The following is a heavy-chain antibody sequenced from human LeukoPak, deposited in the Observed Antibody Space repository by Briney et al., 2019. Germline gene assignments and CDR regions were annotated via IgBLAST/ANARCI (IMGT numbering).Heavy chain of an antibody. V-gene: IGHV3-23*01. D-gene: IGHD6-13*01. CDR2: ISGSGGST. Sequence: GGTLRLSCAASGFTFSSYGMSWVRQAPGKGLEWVSAISGSGGSTYYADSVKGRFTISRDNSKNTLYLQMNSLRAEDTAVYYCAKRSAAASYYFDYWGQGTLVTVSS. CDR3: AKRSAAASYYFDY. CDR1: GFTFSSYG. J-gene: IGHJ4*02.